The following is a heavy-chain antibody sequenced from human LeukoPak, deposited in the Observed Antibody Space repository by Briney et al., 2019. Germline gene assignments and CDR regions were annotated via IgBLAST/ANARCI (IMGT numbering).Heavy chain of an antibody. D-gene: IGHD3-10*01. Sequence: SETLSLTCTVSGGSINNLCWSWIRQPPGGALEWIGYICYSGTPNYNPSLKSRVSISLDTSKNQFSLKLNSVTAADTAVYYCARYGLFSLDYWGQGTLLTV. CDR3: ARYGLFSLDY. J-gene: IGHJ4*02. V-gene: IGHV4-59*08. CDR2: ICYSGTP. CDR1: GGSINNLC.